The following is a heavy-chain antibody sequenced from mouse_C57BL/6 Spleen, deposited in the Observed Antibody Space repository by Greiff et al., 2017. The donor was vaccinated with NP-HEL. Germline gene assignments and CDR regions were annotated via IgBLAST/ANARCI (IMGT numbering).Heavy chain of an antibody. CDR2: ISYDGSN. Sequence: EVKLEESGPGLVKPSQSLSLTCSVTGYSITSGYYWNWIRQFPGNKLEWMGYISYDGSNNYNPSLKNRISITRDTSKNQFFLKWKSVTTEDTATYYCARDRWSVDYWGQGTTLTVSS. CDR1: GYSITSGYY. J-gene: IGHJ2*01. V-gene: IGHV3-6*01. CDR3: ARDRWSVDY.